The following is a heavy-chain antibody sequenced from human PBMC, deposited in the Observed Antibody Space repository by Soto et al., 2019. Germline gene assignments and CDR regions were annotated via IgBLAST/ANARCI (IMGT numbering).Heavy chain of an antibody. CDR2: IYWNDDD. V-gene: IGHV2-5*01. CDR3: AHRPGGSGFRYYFDY. J-gene: IGHJ4*02. Sequence: SGPRCEPTQTLTLTCSFSGFSLTSSGVGVGWFRQPPGKALEWLGLIYWNDDDRYRASLHSRLTITKDTSKNQVVLTMTNMDPEDTATYYCAHRPGGSGFRYYFDYWGQGTLVTVSS. CDR1: GFSLTSSGVG. D-gene: IGHD6-19*01.